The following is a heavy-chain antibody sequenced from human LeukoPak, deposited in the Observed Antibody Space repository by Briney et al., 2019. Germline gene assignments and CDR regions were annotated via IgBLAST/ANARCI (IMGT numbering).Heavy chain of an antibody. CDR1: GFTFSSYA. CDR2: ISGSGGST. V-gene: IGHV3-23*01. D-gene: IGHD6-13*01. CDR3: AKDPHLYSSSWYYDY. Sequence: GGSLRLSCAASGFTFSSYAMRWVRQAPGRGLEWVSAISGSGGSTYYADSVKGRFTISRDNSKNTLYLQMNSLRAEDTAVYYCAKDPHLYSSSWYYDYWGQATLVTVSS. J-gene: IGHJ4*02.